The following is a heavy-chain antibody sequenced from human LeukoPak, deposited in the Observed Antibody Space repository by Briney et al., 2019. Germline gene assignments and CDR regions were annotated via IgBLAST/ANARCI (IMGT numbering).Heavy chain of an antibody. V-gene: IGHV4-59*12. Sequence: SETLSLTCAVSGGSLSSFHWSWIRQPPGKGLEWIGYIYHGGTTMYNPSLKSRVTVSVDTSKNQFSLRLTSVTAADTAIYYCTREKLPAGPRFEHWGRGLLVSVSS. J-gene: IGHJ4*02. CDR1: GGSLSSFH. D-gene: IGHD2-2*01. CDR2: IYHGGTT. CDR3: TREKLPAGPRFEH.